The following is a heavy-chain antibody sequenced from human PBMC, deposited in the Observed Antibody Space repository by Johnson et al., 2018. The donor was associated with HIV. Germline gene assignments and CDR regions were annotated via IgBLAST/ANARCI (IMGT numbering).Heavy chain of an antibody. D-gene: IGHD6-19*01. V-gene: IGHV3-30*02. Sequence: QALLVESGGGVVQPGGSLRLSCAASGFTFADYGMHWVRQPPGKGLEWVAFIAHDESITHAADSAKGLFTMSRDNSKNTLYLQMKSLRPEDTSIYYCAKDDNLGVWYSDAFDVWGQGTVVTVSS. CDR3: AKDDNLGVWYSDAFDV. CDR1: GFTFADYG. J-gene: IGHJ3*01. CDR2: IAHDESIT.